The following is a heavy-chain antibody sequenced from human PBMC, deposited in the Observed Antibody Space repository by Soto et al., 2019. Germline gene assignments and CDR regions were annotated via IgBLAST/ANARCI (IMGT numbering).Heavy chain of an antibody. V-gene: IGHV4-39*01. Sequence: SETLSLTCTVSGGSISSSSYYWGWIRQPPGKGLEWIGSIYYSGSTYYNPSLKSRVTISVDTSKNQFSLKLSSVTAADTAVYYCARQWGERGYDFWSGYSFDYWGQGTLVTSPQ. CDR1: GGSISSSSYY. D-gene: IGHD3-3*01. J-gene: IGHJ4*02. CDR3: ARQWGERGYDFWSGYSFDY. CDR2: IYYSGST.